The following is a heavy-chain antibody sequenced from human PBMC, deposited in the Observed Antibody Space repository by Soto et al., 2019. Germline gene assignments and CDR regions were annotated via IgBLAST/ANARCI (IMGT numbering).Heavy chain of an antibody. D-gene: IGHD2-15*01. J-gene: IGHJ4*02. CDR1: GFTFSGYW. V-gene: IGHV3-7*01. CDR3: ARDGYFSGGTCYRGNDF. Sequence: EVQLVESGGGFVQHAVSLRLSCAASGFTFSGYWMTWARQAPGTGLEWLAQIKDDGSEKFYADSVKGRFTISRDNVDNLLYSQRNGLRAADTSVYSCARDGYFSGGTCYRGNDFWGQGTLVSVSS. CDR2: IKDDGSEK.